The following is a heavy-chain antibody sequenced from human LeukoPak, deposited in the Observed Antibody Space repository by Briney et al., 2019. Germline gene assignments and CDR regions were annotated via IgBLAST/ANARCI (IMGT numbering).Heavy chain of an antibody. CDR1: GFTFSSYW. CDR3: AGDSSTTVNWYFDL. Sequence: GGSLRLSCAASGFTFSSYWMNWVRQAPGKGLEWVSSISSSSSYIYYADSVKGRFTISRDNAKNSLYLQMNSLRAEDTAVYYCAGDSSTTVNWYFDLWGRGTLVTVSS. D-gene: IGHD4-17*01. J-gene: IGHJ2*01. CDR2: ISSSSSYI. V-gene: IGHV3-21*01.